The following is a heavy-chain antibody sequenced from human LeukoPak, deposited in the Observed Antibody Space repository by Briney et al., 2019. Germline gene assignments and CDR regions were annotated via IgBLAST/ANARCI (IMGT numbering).Heavy chain of an antibody. CDR3: AIVNGGYCSGGRCSDY. CDR2: IVPIFGTS. D-gene: IGHD2-15*01. J-gene: IGHJ4*02. Sequence: SVKVSCKASGGTFNSFAISWVRQAPGQGLEWMGGIVPIFGTSNYAQKFQGRVTITTDESKTATYMELRSLQFEDTAVYYCAIVNGGYCSGGRCSDYWGQGTLVTVSS. CDR1: GGTFNSFA. V-gene: IGHV1-69*05.